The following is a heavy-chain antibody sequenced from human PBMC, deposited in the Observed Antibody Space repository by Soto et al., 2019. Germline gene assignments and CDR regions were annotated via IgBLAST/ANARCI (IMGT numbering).Heavy chain of an antibody. CDR3: VRASITATPYYFDY. Sequence: GGSLRLSCAASGFTFSSHYMDWVRQSPGKGLEWVARTRNKANSYTTGYAASVKGRFTISRDDSKNSLYLQMNSLKTEDTAVYYCVRASITATPYYFDYWGQGTLVTVSS. J-gene: IGHJ4*02. D-gene: IGHD1-20*01. CDR2: TRNKANSYTT. CDR1: GFTFSSHY. V-gene: IGHV3-72*01.